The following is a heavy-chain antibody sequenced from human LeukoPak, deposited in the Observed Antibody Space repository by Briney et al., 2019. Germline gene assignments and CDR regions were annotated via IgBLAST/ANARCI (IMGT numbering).Heavy chain of an antibody. J-gene: IGHJ4*02. D-gene: IGHD3-16*01. V-gene: IGHV4-59*01. CDR3: TRGAGWLIDY. CDR1: DDSISDYY. CDR2: FHSSGTS. Sequence: SETLSLTCTVSDDSISDYYRGWIRQLPGKGLEWIGYFHSSGTSTYNPSLKSRVTISADTSKNQFSLKLNSLTTADTAVYYCTRGAGWLIDYWGQGILVTVSS.